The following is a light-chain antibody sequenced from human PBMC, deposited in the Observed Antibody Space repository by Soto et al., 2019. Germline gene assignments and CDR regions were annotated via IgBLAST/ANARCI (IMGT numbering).Light chain of an antibody. J-gene: IGLJ1*01. Sequence: QSALTQPASVSGSPGQSITISCTGTSSDVGGFNFVSWFQQHPGKAPKLMIYDVTNRPSGVSNRFSGSKSGNTASLTISGLQTEDEADYYCISYTSTSTDVFGIGTKVTVL. CDR2: DVT. CDR3: ISYTSTSTDV. CDR1: SSDVGGFNF. V-gene: IGLV2-14*03.